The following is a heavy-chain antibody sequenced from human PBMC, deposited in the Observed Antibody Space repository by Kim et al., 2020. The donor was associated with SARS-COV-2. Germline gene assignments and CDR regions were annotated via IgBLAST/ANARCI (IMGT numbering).Heavy chain of an antibody. Sequence: GGSLRLSCVASGFTFSDFAMGWVRQAPGKGLEWVALTNNHGWSTYYAYSVKGRVTISKDNSGNTLSLQMNSLSGDDTAVDDCVRDRWVGGCTAYFDYWG. V-gene: IGHV3-23*01. CDR2: TNNHGWST. D-gene: IGHD2-21*01. J-gene: IGHJ4*01. CDR3: VRDRWVGGCTAYFDY. CDR1: GFTFSDFA.